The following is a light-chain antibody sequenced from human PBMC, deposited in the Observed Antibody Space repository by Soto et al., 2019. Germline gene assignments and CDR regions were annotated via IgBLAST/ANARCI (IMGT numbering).Light chain of an antibody. CDR1: SSNIGNNY. V-gene: IGLV1-51*01. Sequence: QSVLPQPPSVSAAPGQKVTISCSGSSSNIGNNYVSWYQQLPGTAPKLLIYDNNKRPSGIPDRFSGSKSGTSATLGITGLQTGDEAEYYCGTWESSLSVVVFGGGTKLTVL. J-gene: IGLJ2*01. CDR3: GTWESSLSVVV. CDR2: DNN.